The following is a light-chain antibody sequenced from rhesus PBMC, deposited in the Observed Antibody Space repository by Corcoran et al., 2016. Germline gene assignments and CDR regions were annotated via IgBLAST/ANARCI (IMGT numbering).Light chain of an antibody. CDR1: QSVSSY. Sequence: EIVMTQSPATLSLSPGERATLSCRSSQSVSSYVAWYQQKPEQAPSLLIYGASCRATGIPDSFSGSGSGTDFTLTISSLEPEDFAVYYCQQYSNWPLTFGGGAKVEIK. CDR2: GAS. J-gene: IGKJ4*01. V-gene: IGKV3S9*01. CDR3: QQYSNWPLT.